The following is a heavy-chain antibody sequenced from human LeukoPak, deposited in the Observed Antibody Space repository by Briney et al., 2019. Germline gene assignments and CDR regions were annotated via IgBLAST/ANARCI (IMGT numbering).Heavy chain of an antibody. CDR2: ISYSGST. Sequence: SETLSLTCTVSGGSISSYYWSWIRLPPGKGLEWIGYISYSGSTNYNPCLKSRVSISVDTSKNQFSLKLSSVTAADTAVYFCARALTGTTGYFDCWGQGTLSPSPQ. CDR1: GGSISSYY. D-gene: IGHD1-20*01. J-gene: IGHJ4*02. CDR3: ARALTGTTGYFDC. V-gene: IGHV4-59*01.